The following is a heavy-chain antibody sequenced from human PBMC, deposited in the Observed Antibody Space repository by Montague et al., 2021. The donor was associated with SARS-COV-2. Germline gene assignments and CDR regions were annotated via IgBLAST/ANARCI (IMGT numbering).Heavy chain of an antibody. CDR1: GGSIRSGSYY. CDR3: ARDYGDYSCYYGLDV. CDR2: IYSSGST. J-gene: IGHJ6*02. V-gene: IGHV4-61*02. Sequence: TLSLTCTVSGGSIRSGSYYWSWIRQPAGKGLEWIGRIYSSGSTNYNPSLKSRVTVSVDTSKNQFSLKVSSVTAADTAVYYCARDYGDYSCYYGLDVWGQGTTVTVSS. D-gene: IGHD4-17*01.